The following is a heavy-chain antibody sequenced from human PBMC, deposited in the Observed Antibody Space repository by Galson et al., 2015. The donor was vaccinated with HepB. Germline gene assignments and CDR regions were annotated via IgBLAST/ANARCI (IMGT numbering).Heavy chain of an antibody. J-gene: IGHJ4*02. Sequence: SLRLSCAASGFTFSSYGMHWVRQAPGKGLEWVAVISYDGSNKYYADSVKGRFTISRDNSKNTLYLQMNSLRAEDTAVYYCAKDGMTTVVPYIFDYWGQGTLVTVSS. CDR2: ISYDGSNK. V-gene: IGHV3-30*18. D-gene: IGHD4-23*01. CDR3: AKDGMTTVVPYIFDY. CDR1: GFTFSSYG.